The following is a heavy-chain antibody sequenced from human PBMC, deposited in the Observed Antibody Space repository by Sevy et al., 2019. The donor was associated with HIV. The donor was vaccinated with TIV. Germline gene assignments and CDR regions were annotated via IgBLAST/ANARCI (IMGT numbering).Heavy chain of an antibody. V-gene: IGHV3-23*01. CDR3: AKAPIAARPRDWFDP. CDR2: ISGSGGTT. Sequence: GGSLRLSCAASGFTFSTYAMTWVRQAPGKGLEWVSGISGSGGTTYYADSVKGRFTISRDNSNNTLFLHMNNLRADDTAKYFCAKAPIAARPRDWFDPWGQRTLVTVSS. CDR1: GFTFSTYA. D-gene: IGHD6-6*01. J-gene: IGHJ5*02.